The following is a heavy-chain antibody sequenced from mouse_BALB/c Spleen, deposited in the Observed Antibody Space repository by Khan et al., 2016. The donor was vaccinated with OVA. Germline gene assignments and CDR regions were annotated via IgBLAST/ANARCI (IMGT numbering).Heavy chain of an antibody. V-gene: IGHV1-4*01. Sequence: QVQLQQSGAELARPGASVKMSCKASGYTFTSYTIHWIKQRPGQGLEWIGYINPSNGYTNYNQKFKDKATLTTDKSSTTAYLQLSSLTSDDSAVYNCVIDWANRRNDGWFAYWGQGTLVTVSA. J-gene: IGHJ3*01. CDR3: VIDWANRRNDGWFAY. CDR1: GYTFTSYT. CDR2: INPSNGYT. D-gene: IGHD2-14*01.